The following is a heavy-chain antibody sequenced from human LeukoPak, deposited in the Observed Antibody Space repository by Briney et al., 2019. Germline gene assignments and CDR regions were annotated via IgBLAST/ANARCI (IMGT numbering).Heavy chain of an antibody. CDR2: IYISGST. CDR1: GGSFSSGPYY. D-gene: IGHD3-10*01. Sequence: PSQTLSLTCTVSGGSFSSGPYYWTWIRQPAGKGLEWIGRIYISGSTNYNPSLKSRVTISVDTSRNQFSLKLSSVTAADTAVYYCARGLWFGDENPPYFDYWGQGNLVTVSS. CDR3: ARGLWFGDENPPYFDY. V-gene: IGHV4-61*02. J-gene: IGHJ4*02.